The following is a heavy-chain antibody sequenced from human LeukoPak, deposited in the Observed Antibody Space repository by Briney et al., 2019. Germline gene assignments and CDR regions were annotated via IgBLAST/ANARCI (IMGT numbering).Heavy chain of an antibody. V-gene: IGHV3-7*01. J-gene: IGHJ6*03. CDR1: GFTFSSYW. CDR3: ARLPEYSSGWYRYYYYYMDV. D-gene: IGHD6-19*01. Sequence: GGSLRLSCAASGFTFSSYWMSWVRQAPGKGLEWVANIKQDGSEKYYVDSVKGRFTISRDNAKNSLYLQMSSLRAEDTAVYYCARLPEYSSGWYRYYYYYMDVWGKGTTVTVSS. CDR2: IKQDGSEK.